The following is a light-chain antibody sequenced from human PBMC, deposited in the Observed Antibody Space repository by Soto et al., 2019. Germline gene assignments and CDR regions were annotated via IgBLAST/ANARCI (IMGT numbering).Light chain of an antibody. J-gene: IGLJ2*01. CDR3: SSYSSSSTHVL. V-gene: IGLV1-40*01. CDR2: ANI. Sequence: QSVLTQSPSVSGAPGQRVTISCTGSSSNIGAGYDVHWYQQLPGTAPKLLIFANINRPSGVPDRFSGSKSGTSASLAISGLQAGDEADYYCSSYSSSSTHVLFGGGTKLTVL. CDR1: SSNIGAGYD.